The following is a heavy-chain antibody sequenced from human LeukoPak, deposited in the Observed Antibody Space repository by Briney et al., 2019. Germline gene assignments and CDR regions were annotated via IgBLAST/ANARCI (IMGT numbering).Heavy chain of an antibody. V-gene: IGHV4-34*01. Sequence: SETLSLTCAVYGGSFSGYYWSWIRQPPGKGLEWIGEINHSGSTNYNPSLKSRVTISVGTSKKQFSLKLSSVTAADTAVYYCARGTGRVTGYSYYYYYYYMDVWGKGTTVTVSS. CDR3: ARGTGRVTGYSYYYYYYYMDV. CDR1: GGSFSGYY. J-gene: IGHJ6*03. D-gene: IGHD5-18*01. CDR2: INHSGST.